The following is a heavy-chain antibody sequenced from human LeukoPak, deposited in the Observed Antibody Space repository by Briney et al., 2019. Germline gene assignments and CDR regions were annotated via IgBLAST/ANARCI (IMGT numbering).Heavy chain of an antibody. Sequence: GGSLRLSCAASGFTFSSYAMSWVRQAPGKGLEWVSTISGSGGSTYYADSVEGRFTISRDNSKNTLYLQMNGLRADDTAVYYCAKVPIQYSDSFEVYFDYWGQGTLVTVSS. CDR2: ISGSGGST. J-gene: IGHJ4*02. D-gene: IGHD3-3*01. CDR1: GFTFSSYA. CDR3: AKVPIQYSDSFEVYFDY. V-gene: IGHV3-23*01.